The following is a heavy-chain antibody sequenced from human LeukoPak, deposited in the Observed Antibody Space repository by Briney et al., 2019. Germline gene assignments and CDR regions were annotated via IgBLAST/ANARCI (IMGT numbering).Heavy chain of an antibody. CDR2: INHSGST. Sequence: GSLRLSCAASGFTFSSYSMNWVRQPPGKGLEWIGEINHSGSTNYNPSLKSRATISVDTSKNQFSLKLSSVTAADTAVYYCATSYGSGYWGQGTLVTVSS. J-gene: IGHJ4*02. CDR3: ATSYGSGY. D-gene: IGHD3-10*01. V-gene: IGHV4-34*08. CDR1: GFTFSSYS.